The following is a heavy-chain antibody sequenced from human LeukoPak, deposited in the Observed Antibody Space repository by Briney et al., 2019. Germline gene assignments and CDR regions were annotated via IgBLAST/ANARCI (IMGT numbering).Heavy chain of an antibody. CDR2: IYYSGST. J-gene: IGHJ4*02. V-gene: IGHV4-39*07. Sequence: SETLSLTCTVSGGSISSSSYYWGWIRQPPGKGLEWIGSIYYSGSTYYNPSLKSRVTISVDTSKNQFSLKLSSVTAADTAVYYCARDLRSEIDYWGQGTLVTVSS. CDR3: ARDLRSEIDY. CDR1: GGSISSSSYY. D-gene: IGHD3-3*01.